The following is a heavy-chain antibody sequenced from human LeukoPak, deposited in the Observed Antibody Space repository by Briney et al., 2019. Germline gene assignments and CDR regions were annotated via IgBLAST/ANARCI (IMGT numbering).Heavy chain of an antibody. Sequence: PSETLSLTCTVSGGSISSAYYWGWIRQPPGKGLEWIGYIYYSGSTNYNPSLKSRVTISVDTSKNQFSLKLSSVTAADTAVYYCARVGDSLWFDPWGQGTLVTVSS. CDR3: ARVGDSLWFDP. J-gene: IGHJ5*02. CDR1: GGSISSAYY. CDR2: IYYSGST. V-gene: IGHV4-61*01. D-gene: IGHD4-17*01.